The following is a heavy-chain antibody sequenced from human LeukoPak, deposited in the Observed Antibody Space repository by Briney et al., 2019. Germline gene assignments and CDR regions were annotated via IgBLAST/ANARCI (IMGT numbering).Heavy chain of an antibody. CDR3: ASLRGYTVVVVAASKYHYYMDV. CDR1: DASISSTSYS. V-gene: IGHV4-39*01. D-gene: IGHD2-15*01. CDR2: IFYSVTT. J-gene: IGHJ6*03. Sequence: AETLSLTCSVSDASISSTSYSWGWIRQPPGRGLEWTGSIFYSVTTYYTPSLKSRVTVSVNASKTQFSLKRSSVPAAETAVYYCASLRGYTVVVVAASKYHYYMDVWGKGTAVTVSS.